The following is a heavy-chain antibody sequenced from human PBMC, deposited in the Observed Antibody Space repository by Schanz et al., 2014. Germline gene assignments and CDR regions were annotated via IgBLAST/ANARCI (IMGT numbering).Heavy chain of an antibody. J-gene: IGHJ4*02. D-gene: IGHD6-13*01. CDR3: AYSRGGYTSSGDLDY. CDR2: IIPILVIA. V-gene: IGHV1-69*02. CDR1: GGTFSTYT. Sequence: KASGGTFSTYTISWVRQAPGQGLEWMGRIIPILVIATYAQKFQGRVTMTADKSTCTAYMDGSSMRYKDTAVEYCAYSRGGYTSSGDLDYGGQGTLVNVAS.